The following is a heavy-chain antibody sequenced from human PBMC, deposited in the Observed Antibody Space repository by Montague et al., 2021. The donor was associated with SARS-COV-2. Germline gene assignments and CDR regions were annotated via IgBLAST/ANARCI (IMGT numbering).Heavy chain of an antibody. CDR2: IKQDGSEK. V-gene: IGHV3-7*01. CDR1: GFTFSSYW. Sequence: SLRLSCAASGFTFSSYWMSWVRQAPGKGLEWVANIKQDGSEKYYVDSVKGRFTISRDNAKSSLFLQMNSLRAEDTAVYYCARESSSSWSNIDAFDIWGQGTNIGTFDIWGQGTMVTVSS. J-gene: IGHJ3*02. CDR3: ARESSSSWSNIDAFDIWGQGTNIGTFDI. D-gene: IGHD6-13*01.